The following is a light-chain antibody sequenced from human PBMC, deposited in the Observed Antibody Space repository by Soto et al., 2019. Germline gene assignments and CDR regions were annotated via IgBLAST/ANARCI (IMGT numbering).Light chain of an antibody. Sequence: QSALNQPASVSGSPGQSITISCTGTSSDIGGYNYVSWYQQHPGKAPKVMIYDVSNRPSGVSSRFSGSKSGDTASLTISGLQAEDEAEYYCLSYTTSGTPVVFGGGTKLTVL. CDR2: DVS. J-gene: IGLJ3*02. CDR1: SSDIGGYNY. V-gene: IGLV2-14*01. CDR3: LSYTTSGTPVV.